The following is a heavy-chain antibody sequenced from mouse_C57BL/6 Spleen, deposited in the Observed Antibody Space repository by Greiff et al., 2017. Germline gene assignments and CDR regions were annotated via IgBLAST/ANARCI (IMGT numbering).Heavy chain of an antibody. Sequence: EVKLVESVAELVRPGASVKLSCTASGFNIKNTYMNWVQQRPEQGLEWIGRIGPANGNTKYAPKFPGKATITADTSSNTAYLQLSSLTSEATAIYYCSSSTTGGGDDWGQGTSVTVSS. D-gene: IGHD1-1*01. CDR2: IGPANGNT. CDR1: GFNIKNTY. CDR3: SSSTTGGGDD. V-gene: IGHV14-3*01. J-gene: IGHJ4*01.